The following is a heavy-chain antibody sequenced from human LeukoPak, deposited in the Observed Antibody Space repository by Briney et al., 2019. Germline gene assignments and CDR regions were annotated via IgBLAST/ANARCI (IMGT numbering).Heavy chain of an antibody. CDR3: ARGTLGQFDY. CDR2: ISSSSSYI. D-gene: IGHD1-26*01. V-gene: IGHV3-21*06. J-gene: IGHJ4*02. CDR1: GFTFSSYS. Sequence: GGSLRLSCAASGFTFSSYSMNWVRQAPGKGLGWVSSISSSSSYIYYADSVKGRFTISRDNAKNSLYLQMNSLRAEDTAVYYCARGTLGQFDYWGQGTLVTVSS.